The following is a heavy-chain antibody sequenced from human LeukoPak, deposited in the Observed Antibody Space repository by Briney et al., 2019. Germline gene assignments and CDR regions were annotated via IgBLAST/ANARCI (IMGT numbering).Heavy chain of an antibody. CDR3: ARGLGQLAYDY. V-gene: IGHV4-59*01. CDR1: GDSISSYY. Sequence: SETLSLTCTVSGDSISSYYWSWIRQPPGKGLEWIGYIYYSGSTNYNPSLKSRVTISVDTSKNQFSLKLSSVTAADTAVYYCARGLGQLAYDYWGQGTLVTVSS. J-gene: IGHJ4*02. CDR2: IYYSGST. D-gene: IGHD6-13*01.